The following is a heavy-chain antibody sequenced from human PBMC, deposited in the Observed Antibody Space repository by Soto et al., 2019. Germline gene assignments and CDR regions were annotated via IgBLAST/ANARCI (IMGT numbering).Heavy chain of an antibody. CDR1: GFTFSSYV. CDR3: ARAGCDGGNCFTLVGLRYGMDV. V-gene: IGHV3-30-3*01. J-gene: IGHJ6*02. D-gene: IGHD2-21*01. CDR2: ISYDGNNK. Sequence: QVQLVESGGGVVQPGRSLRLSCAASGFTFSSYVMYWVRQAPGKGLEWVAVISYDGNNKYYADSVKGRFTISRDNSKNTLYLQMNSLRGEDTAVYYCARAGCDGGNCFTLVGLRYGMDVWGQGTTVTVSS.